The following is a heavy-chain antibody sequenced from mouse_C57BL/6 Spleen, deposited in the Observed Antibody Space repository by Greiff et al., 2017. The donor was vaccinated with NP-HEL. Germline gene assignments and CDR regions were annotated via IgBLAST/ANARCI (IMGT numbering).Heavy chain of an antibody. D-gene: IGHD1-1*01. CDR1: GFTFSDYG. J-gene: IGHJ4*01. CDR3: ARRYYYYGSSYGAMDY. Sequence: EVMLVESGGGLVKPGGSLKLSCAASGFTFSDYGMHWVRQAPEKGLEWVAYISSGSSTIYYADTVKGRFIISRDNAKNNLFLQMTSLRSEDTAMYYCARRYYYYGSSYGAMDYWGQGTSVTVSS. V-gene: IGHV5-17*01. CDR2: ISSGSSTI.